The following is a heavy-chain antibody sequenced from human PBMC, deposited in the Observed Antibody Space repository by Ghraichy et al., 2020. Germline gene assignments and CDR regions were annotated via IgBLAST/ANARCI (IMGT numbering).Heavy chain of an antibody. V-gene: IGHV4-34*01. CDR3: ARLPGRDEGALTYYFDY. CDR2: INHSGST. Sequence: SETLSLTCAVYGGSFSGYYWSWIRQPPGKGLEWIGEINHSGSTNYNPSLKSRVTISVDTSKNQFSLKLSSVTAADTAVYYCARLPGRDEGALTYYFDYWGQGTLVTVSS. D-gene: IGHD1-26*01. CDR1: GGSFSGYY. J-gene: IGHJ4*02.